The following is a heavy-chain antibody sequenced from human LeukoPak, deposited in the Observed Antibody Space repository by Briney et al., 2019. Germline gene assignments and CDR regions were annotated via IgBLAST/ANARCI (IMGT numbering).Heavy chain of an antibody. J-gene: IGHJ3*02. CDR2: ISGSGGST. D-gene: IGHD5-18*01. CDR3: AKLRPTGYSDGYDAFDI. Sequence: GGSLRLSCAASGFTFSSYAMSWVRQAPGKGLEWVSAISGSGGSTYYADSVKGRFTISRDNSKNTLYLQMNSLRAEDTAVYYCAKLRPTGYSDGYDAFDIWGQGTMVTVSS. CDR1: GFTFSSYA. V-gene: IGHV3-23*01.